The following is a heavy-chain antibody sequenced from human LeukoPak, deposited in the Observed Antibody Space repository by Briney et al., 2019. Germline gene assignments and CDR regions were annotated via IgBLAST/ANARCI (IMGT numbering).Heavy chain of an antibody. CDR3: ARVSTMVRGVPLDY. CDR1: GGSISSSSYY. J-gene: IGHJ4*02. CDR2: IYYSGST. Sequence: SETLSLTCTVSGGSISSSSYYWGWIRQPPGKGLEWIGSIYYSGSTYYNPSLKSRVTISVDTSKNQFSLKLSSVTAADTAVYYCARVSTMVRGVPLDYWDQGTLVTVSS. D-gene: IGHD3-10*01. V-gene: IGHV4-39*07.